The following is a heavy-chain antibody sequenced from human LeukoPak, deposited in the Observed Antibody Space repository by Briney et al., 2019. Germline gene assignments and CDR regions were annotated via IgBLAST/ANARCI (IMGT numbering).Heavy chain of an antibody. Sequence: SETLSLTCTVSGGSISSYYWSWIRQPPGKGLEWIGYIYYSGSTNYNPSLKSRVTISVDTSKNQFSLKLSSVTAADTAVYYCARDYGDYGFSWGYYYYGMDVWGKGTTVTVSS. J-gene: IGHJ6*04. D-gene: IGHD4-17*01. V-gene: IGHV4-59*01. CDR2: IYYSGST. CDR3: ARDYGDYGFSWGYYYYGMDV. CDR1: GGSISSYY.